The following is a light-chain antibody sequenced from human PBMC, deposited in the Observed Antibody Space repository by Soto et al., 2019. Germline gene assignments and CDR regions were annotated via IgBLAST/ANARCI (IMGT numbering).Light chain of an antibody. J-gene: IGLJ2*01. CDR3: GGWDDSLSGPV. CDR1: SSDVGYYDY. CDR2: EVT. V-gene: IGLV2-8*01. Sequence: QSALTQPPSASGFPGQSVTISCTGTSSDVGYYDYVSWYQQHPGKAPKLVIYEVTKRPSGVPDRVSASKSGNTASLTVSGLRAEDEADYYCGGWDDSLSGPVFGGGTKVTVL.